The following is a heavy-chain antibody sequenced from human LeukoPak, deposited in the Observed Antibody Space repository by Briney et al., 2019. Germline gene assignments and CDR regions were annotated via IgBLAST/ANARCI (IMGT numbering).Heavy chain of an antibody. CDR1: GFTFSSFG. Sequence: GGSLRLSCAASGFTFSSFGMHWVRQAPGKGLEGVTFIWYDGNKKYYADTVKGRFTISRDNSKNTLYLQMNSLRSEDTAVYYCAKGHSESYYSYYMDVSTKGTTVTVSS. V-gene: IGHV3-30*02. J-gene: IGHJ6*03. CDR3: AKGHSESYYSYYMDV. CDR2: IWYDGNKK. D-gene: IGHD1-26*01.